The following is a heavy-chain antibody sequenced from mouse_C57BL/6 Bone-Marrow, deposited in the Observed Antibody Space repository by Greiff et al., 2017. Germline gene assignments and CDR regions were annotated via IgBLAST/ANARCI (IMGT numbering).Heavy chain of an antibody. CDR2: IDPENGDT. CDR3: TTHYSNFYAMDY. Sequence: VQLQQSGAELVRPGASVKLSCTASGFNIKDDYMHWVKQRPEQGLEWIGWIDPENGDTEYASKFQGKATITADTSSNTAYLQLSSLTSEDTAFYYCTTHYSNFYAMDYWGQGTSVTVSS. J-gene: IGHJ4*01. V-gene: IGHV14-4*01. D-gene: IGHD2-5*01. CDR1: GFNIKDDY.